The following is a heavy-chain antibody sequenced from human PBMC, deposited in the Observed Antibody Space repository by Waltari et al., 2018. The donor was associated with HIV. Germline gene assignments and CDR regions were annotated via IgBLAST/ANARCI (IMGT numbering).Heavy chain of an antibody. CDR2: IDPDTGDR. CDR3: ARGEYVSLTHLPPGFRLEF. J-gene: IGHJ4*02. Sequence: QTLLVQSESEVRAPGASVVLSCKASGDRFSNYFLYWLRQAPGQGLEWMVRIDPDTGDRTISQTFRTRVTMTRDTSSASTYMEMTRLTAADTATYFCARGEYVSLTHLPPGFRLEFWGKGSLVSVSS. CDR1: GDRFSNYF. V-gene: IGHV1-2*06. D-gene: IGHD3-16*01.